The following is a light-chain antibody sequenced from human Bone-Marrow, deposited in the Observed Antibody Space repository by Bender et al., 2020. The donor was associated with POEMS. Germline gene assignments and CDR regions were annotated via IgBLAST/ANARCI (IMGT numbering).Light chain of an antibody. J-gene: IGLJ3*02. CDR3: QSYDSSLSGPNWV. V-gene: IGLV1-40*01. CDR1: SSNTGSGYD. Sequence: QSVLTQPPSVSGAPGQRVTISCTGSSSNTGSGYDINWYQHLPGTAPKLLIYGNTNRPSGVPDRFSGSKSGSSASLAITGLQAEDAAEYYCQSYDSSLSGPNWVFGGGTKVTVL. CDR2: GNT.